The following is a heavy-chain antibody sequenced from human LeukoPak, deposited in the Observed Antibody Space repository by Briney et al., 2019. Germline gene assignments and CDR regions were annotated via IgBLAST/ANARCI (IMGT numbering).Heavy chain of an antibody. Sequence: GGSLRLSCAASGXTYSSFWMSWVRQAPGKGLEWVAHIKEDGSVLSYVDSVKGRFTISRDNAKNSVYLQMNSLRAEDTAVYYCARVVTWFDPWGQGSLVTVSS. J-gene: IGHJ5*02. CDR2: IKEDGSVL. CDR3: ARVVTWFDP. V-gene: IGHV3-7*04. CDR1: GXTYSSFW.